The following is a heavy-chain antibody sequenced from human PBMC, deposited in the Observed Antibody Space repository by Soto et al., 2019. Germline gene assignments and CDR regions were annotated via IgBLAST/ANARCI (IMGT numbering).Heavy chain of an antibody. Sequence: QVQLQESGPGLVKPSETLSLTCTVSGGSVSSGNYYWSWIRQPPGKGLEWIGYFYYTGSINYNPSLKSRVTISIDASKNQFSLRLSSVTAADTAVYYCARSRFYSDASNYSPFEYWGQGTLVTVSS. CDR2: FYYTGSI. J-gene: IGHJ4*02. D-gene: IGHD3-22*01. CDR3: ARSRFYSDASNYSPFEY. CDR1: GGSVSSGNYY. V-gene: IGHV4-61*01.